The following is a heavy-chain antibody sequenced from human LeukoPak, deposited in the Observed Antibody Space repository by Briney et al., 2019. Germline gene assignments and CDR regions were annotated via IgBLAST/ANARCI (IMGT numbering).Heavy chain of an antibody. V-gene: IGHV1-18*01. CDR3: ASCHGSRSYYNGKCDFDY. Sequence: ASVKVSCKASGYTFTIYGISWVRQAPGQGLEWMGWISAYNGNTNYAQKLQGRVTMTTDTSTSTAYMELRSLRSDDTAVYYCASCHGSRSYYNGKCDFDYWGQGTLVTVSS. CDR2: ISAYNGNT. CDR1: GYTFTIYG. D-gene: IGHD3-10*01. J-gene: IGHJ4*02.